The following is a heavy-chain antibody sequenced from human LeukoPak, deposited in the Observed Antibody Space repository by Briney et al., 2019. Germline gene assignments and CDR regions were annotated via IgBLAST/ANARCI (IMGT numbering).Heavy chain of an antibody. CDR2: IIPIFGTA. CDR3: ASSDTAMHNIDY. CDR1: GGTFSSYA. D-gene: IGHD5-18*01. Sequence: ASVKVSCKASGGTFSSYAISWVRQAPGQGLEWMGGIIPIFGTANYAQKFQGRVTITADESTSTAYMELSSLRSEDTAVYYCASSDTAMHNIDYWGQGTLATVSS. V-gene: IGHV1-69*13. J-gene: IGHJ4*02.